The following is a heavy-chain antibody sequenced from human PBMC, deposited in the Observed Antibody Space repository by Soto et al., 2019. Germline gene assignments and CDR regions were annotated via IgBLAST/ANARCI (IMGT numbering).Heavy chain of an antibody. V-gene: IGHV4-4*02. CDR2: VYHTGDT. J-gene: IGHJ5*02. Sequence: SETLSLICGVSGGTVASSHWWSWVRQSPGRGLEWIGNVYHTGDTNFNPSLQSRVTFSVDKSNNQFSLRLTSVTAADTAVYFCAREIVTAGGNNYFDPWGPGTLVTVSS. CDR1: GGTVASSHW. CDR3: AREIVTAGGNNYFDP. D-gene: IGHD2-21*02.